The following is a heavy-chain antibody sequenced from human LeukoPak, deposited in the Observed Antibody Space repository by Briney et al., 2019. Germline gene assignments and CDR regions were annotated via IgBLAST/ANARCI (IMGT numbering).Heavy chain of an antibody. CDR2: IDPSDSST. V-gene: IGHV5-10-1*01. CDR3: ARQRGVGALDM. CDR1: GFSFTSYW. J-gene: IGHJ3*02. Sequence: GESLRTSFKGSGFSFTSYWISWVRQKPGKGLEWMGRIDPSDSSTNYSPSLQGHVTISADKSIITASLQWSSLKASDTAMYYCARQRGVGALDMWGQGTLVTVSS.